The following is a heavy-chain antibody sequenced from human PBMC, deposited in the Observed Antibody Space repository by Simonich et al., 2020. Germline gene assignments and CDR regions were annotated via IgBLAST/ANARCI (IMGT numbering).Heavy chain of an antibody. CDR3: ARDPVVPAAIRNAFDI. J-gene: IGHJ3*02. CDR2: VNPTRGGT. Sequence: QVQLVQSGAEVKKPGASVKVSCKASGYTFTGYYMQWVGQAPGQGLEWMGWVNPTRGGTNYAQKFQGRVTMTRDTSISTAYRERSRLRSDDTAVYYCARDPVVPAAIRNAFDIWGQGTMVTVSS. V-gene: IGHV1-2*02. CDR1: GYTFTGYY. D-gene: IGHD2-2*01.